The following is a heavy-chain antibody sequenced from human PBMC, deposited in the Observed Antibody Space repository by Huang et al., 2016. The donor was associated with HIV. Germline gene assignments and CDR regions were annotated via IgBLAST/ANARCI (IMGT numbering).Heavy chain of an antibody. CDR3: ARHREGPVAYYSGWGSHLNYMDV. V-gene: IGHV4-39*01. D-gene: IGHD3-10*01. Sequence: QLLLQESGPGLVKPSEALALTCAVSGGSIRSSDYHWGWIRQPPGKGLEWIGSIYSKGSTHYSPSLKSRVTIAVDTSKNLVFLNRTSMTAADTAVYYCARHREGPVAYYSGWGSHLNYMDVWGRGRTVVVSS. J-gene: IGHJ6*03. CDR2: IYSKGST. CDR1: GGSIRSSDYH.